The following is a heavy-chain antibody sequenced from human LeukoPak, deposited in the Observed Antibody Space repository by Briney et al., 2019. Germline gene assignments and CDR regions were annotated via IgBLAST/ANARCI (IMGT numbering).Heavy chain of an antibody. J-gene: IGHJ3*02. CDR1: GFTFSSYG. CDR2: IWYDGSNK. Sequence: GGSLRLSCAASGFTFSSYGMHWIRQAPGKGLEGVAVIWYDGSNKYYADSVKGRSTISRDNSKNTLYLQMNILRAEDTAVYYCARGRIAVAGHDAFDIWGQGTMVTVSP. V-gene: IGHV3-33*01. D-gene: IGHD6-19*01. CDR3: ARGRIAVAGHDAFDI.